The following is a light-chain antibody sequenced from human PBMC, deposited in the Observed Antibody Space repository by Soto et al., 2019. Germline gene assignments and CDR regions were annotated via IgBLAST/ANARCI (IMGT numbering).Light chain of an antibody. CDR2: GAF. CDR1: QSVTSDY. V-gene: IGKV3-20*01. CDR3: QQYGNSPFT. Sequence: EIVLTQSPGTLSLSPGERATLSCRASQSVTSDYLAWYQQKPGQAPRLLIYGAFNRATGIPDRFTGSGSGTDFTLTISRLEPEDFAVYYCQQYGNSPFTFGPGTKVDIK. J-gene: IGKJ3*01.